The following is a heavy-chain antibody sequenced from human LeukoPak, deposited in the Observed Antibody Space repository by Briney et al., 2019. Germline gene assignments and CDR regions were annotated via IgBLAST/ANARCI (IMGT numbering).Heavy chain of an antibody. CDR1: GFTFSSYA. D-gene: IGHD3-9*01. Sequence: GGSLRLSCAASGFTFSSYAMSWVRQAPGKGLEWVSSISSSSSYIYYADSVKGRFTISRDNAKNSLYLQMNSLRAEDTAVYYCASGDPRYFDWLLPIDYWGQGTLVTVSS. J-gene: IGHJ4*02. CDR3: ASGDPRYFDWLLPIDY. CDR2: ISSSSSYI. V-gene: IGHV3-21*01.